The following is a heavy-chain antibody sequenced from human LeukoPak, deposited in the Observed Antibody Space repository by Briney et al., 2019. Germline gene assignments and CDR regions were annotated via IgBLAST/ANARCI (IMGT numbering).Heavy chain of an antibody. CDR2: ISWNSGSI. V-gene: IGHV3-9*01. CDR1: GFTFDDYA. CDR3: AKGPGDAFDI. Sequence: GGSLRLSCAASGFTFDDYAMHWVRQAPGKGLEWVSGISWNSGSIGYADSVKGRFTISRDNAKNSLHLQMNSLRAEDTALYYCAKGPGDAFDIWGQGTMVTVSS. J-gene: IGHJ3*02.